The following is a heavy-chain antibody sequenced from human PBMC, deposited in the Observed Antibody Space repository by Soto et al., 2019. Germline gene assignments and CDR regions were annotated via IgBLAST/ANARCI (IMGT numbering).Heavy chain of an antibody. CDR3: ARARGPVGATYYYYSGMDV. CDR2: IIPIFGTA. CDR1: GGTFSSYA. D-gene: IGHD1-26*01. Sequence: QVQLVQSGAEVKKPGSSVKVSCKASGGTFSSYAISWVRQAPGQGLEWMGGIIPIFGTANYAQKFQGRVTITADESTSTAYMELSSLRSEDTAVYYCARARGPVGATYYYYSGMDVWGQGTTVTVSS. J-gene: IGHJ6*02. V-gene: IGHV1-69*12.